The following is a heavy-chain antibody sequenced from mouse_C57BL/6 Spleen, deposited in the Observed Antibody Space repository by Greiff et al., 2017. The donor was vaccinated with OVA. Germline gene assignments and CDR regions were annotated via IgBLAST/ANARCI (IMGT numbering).Heavy chain of an antibody. D-gene: IGHD1-1*02. Sequence: VKLQESGPELVKPGASVKISCKASGYAFSSSWMNWVKQRPGKGLEWIGRIYPGDGDTNYNGKFKGKATLTADKSSSTAYVQLSSLTSEDSAVYFCARRWSNPYVDYWGQGTTLTVSS. CDR2: IYPGDGDT. CDR3: ARRWSNPYVDY. J-gene: IGHJ2*01. V-gene: IGHV1-82*01. CDR1: GYAFSSSW.